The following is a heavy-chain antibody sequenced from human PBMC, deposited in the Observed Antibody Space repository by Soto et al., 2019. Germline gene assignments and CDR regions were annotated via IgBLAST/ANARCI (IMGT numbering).Heavy chain of an antibody. CDR3: ASSTFDYGDYVFDP. V-gene: IGHV1-69*05. CDR1: GGTFSSYA. J-gene: IGHJ5*02. Sequence: SVKVSCKASGGTFSSYATSWVRQAPGQGLEWMGGIIPIFGTANYAQKLQGRVTMTTDTSTSTAYMELRSLRSDDTAVYYCASSTFDYGDYVFDPWGQGTLVTVSS. D-gene: IGHD4-17*01. CDR2: IIPIFGTA.